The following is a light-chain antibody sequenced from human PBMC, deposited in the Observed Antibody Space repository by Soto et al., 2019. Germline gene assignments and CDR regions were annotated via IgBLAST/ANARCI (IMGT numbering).Light chain of an antibody. V-gene: IGKV1-33*01. CDR3: QQYADLPPT. Sequence: DIQMTQSPSSLSASVGDRVTITCQASQDITNYLNWYQQKPGKAPKLLIYDASNLETGVPSRFSGSGSGTDFSFTISSLQPEDFATYYCQQYADLPPTFCPGTKVDIK. CDR2: DAS. J-gene: IGKJ3*01. CDR1: QDITNY.